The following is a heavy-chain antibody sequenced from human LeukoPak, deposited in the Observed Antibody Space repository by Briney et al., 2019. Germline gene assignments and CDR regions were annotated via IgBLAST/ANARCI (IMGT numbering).Heavy chain of an antibody. Sequence: SETLSLTCTVSGGSINSYYWSWIRQPAGKGLEWIGRVYTSGSTNYNPSLKSRVTMSVDTSKNQFSLKLSSVTAADTAVYYCARESPENGSGSYYNVRTLDYWGQGTLVTVSS. V-gene: IGHV4-4*07. CDR2: VYTSGST. D-gene: IGHD3-10*01. J-gene: IGHJ4*02. CDR3: ARESPENGSGSYYNVRTLDY. CDR1: GGSINSYY.